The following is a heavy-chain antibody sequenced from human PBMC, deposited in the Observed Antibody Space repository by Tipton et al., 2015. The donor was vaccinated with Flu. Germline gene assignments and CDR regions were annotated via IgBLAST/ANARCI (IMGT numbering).Heavy chain of an antibody. D-gene: IGHD6-13*01. CDR2: IDSAGDT. CDR1: GFTFSSYD. J-gene: IGHJ6*02. CDR3: ARGPLPDSNWYNGMDV. V-gene: IGHV3-13*01. Sequence: SLRLSCAASGFTFSSYDMHWVRQATGEGLQWVSAIDSAGDTYYLDSVKGRFTISRDNAKNSLYLRMNSLRAGDTAVYFCARGPLPDSNWYNGMDVWGQGTTVTVSS.